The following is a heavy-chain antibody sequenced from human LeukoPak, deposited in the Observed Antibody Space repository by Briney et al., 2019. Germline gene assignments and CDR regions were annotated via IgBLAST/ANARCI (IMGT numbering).Heavy chain of an antibody. CDR3: ASLTDYYDSSGYDAFDI. CDR2: IIPTFGTA. J-gene: IGHJ3*02. CDR1: GGTFSSYA. V-gene: IGHV1-69*13. Sequence: ASVKVSCKASGGTFSSYAISWVRQAPGQGLEWMGGIIPTFGTANYAQKFQGRVTITADESTSTAYMELSSLRSEDTAVYYCASLTDYYDSSGYDAFDIWGQGTMVTVSS. D-gene: IGHD3-22*01.